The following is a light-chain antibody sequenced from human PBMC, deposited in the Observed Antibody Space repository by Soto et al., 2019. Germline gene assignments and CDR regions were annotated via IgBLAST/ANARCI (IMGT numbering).Light chain of an antibody. CDR1: QSVGSNS. J-gene: IGKJ5*01. V-gene: IGKV3-20*01. CDR3: QQYNNWPPIT. CDR2: GAS. Sequence: EIVLTQSPATLSLSPGEGATLSCRASQSVGSNSLAWYQQKPGQAPRLLIYGASSRATGIPDRFSGSGSETDFTLTISRLEPEDFAVYYCQQYNNWPPITFGQGTRLEIK.